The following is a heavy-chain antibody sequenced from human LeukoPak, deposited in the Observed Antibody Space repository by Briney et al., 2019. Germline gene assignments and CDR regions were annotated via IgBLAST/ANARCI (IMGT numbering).Heavy chain of an antibody. D-gene: IGHD7-27*01. CDR2: IYHSGST. V-gene: IGHV4-38-2*01. J-gene: IGHJ3*02. CDR3: ARRSVSWGAFDI. Sequence: PQTLSLTCAVSGYSISSGYYWGWIRPPPGKGREWIGIIYHSGSTYYNPSLKSRVTISVDTSKNQFSLKLSSVTAADTAVYYCARRSVSWGAFDIWGQGTMVTVSS. CDR1: GYSISSGYY.